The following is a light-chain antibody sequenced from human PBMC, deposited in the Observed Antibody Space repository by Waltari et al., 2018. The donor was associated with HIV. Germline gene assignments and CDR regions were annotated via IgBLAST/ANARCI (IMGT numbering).Light chain of an antibody. CDR3: QQYYDPPYT. CDR1: QSVFYRSNNKNF. V-gene: IGKV4-1*01. CDR2: WAS. Sequence: DIVMTQSQDSLVVSLGARTTSNSKPSQSVFYRSNNKNFLAWYQQKPGQPPKVLIYWASTRESGVPDRFSGSGSGTDFTLTISSLQAEDVAVYYCQQYYDPPYTFGQGTRLEIK. J-gene: IGKJ2*01.